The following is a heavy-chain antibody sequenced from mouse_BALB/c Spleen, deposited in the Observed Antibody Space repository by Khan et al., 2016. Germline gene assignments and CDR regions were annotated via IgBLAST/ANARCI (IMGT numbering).Heavy chain of an antibody. CDR1: GFTFSDYY. V-gene: IGHV5-4*02. J-gene: IGHJ1*01. CDR2: ISDGGSYT. CDR3: TRDLNWYFAV. Sequence: EVELVESGGGLVKPGGSLKLSCAASGFTFSDYYMYWVRQTPEKRLEWVATISDGGSYTYYPDSVKGRFTISRDNAKNNMYLQTSSRKSEDTSMNCCTRDLNWYFAVWGAGTTVTVSS.